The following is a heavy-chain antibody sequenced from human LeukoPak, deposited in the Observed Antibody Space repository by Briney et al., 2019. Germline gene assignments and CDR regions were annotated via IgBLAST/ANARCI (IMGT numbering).Heavy chain of an antibody. D-gene: IGHD3-10*01. J-gene: IGHJ4*02. CDR2: IYPGDSDT. CDR1: GYSFTTYW. Sequence: GESLKISCHGSGYSFTTYWIGWVRQMPGKGLECMGIIYPGDSDTRYSPSFRGQVTISADKSINTAYLQWSSLKASDTAMYYCARLGTYWSNYYFEYWGQGTLVTVSS. CDR3: ARLGTYWSNYYFEY. V-gene: IGHV5-51*01.